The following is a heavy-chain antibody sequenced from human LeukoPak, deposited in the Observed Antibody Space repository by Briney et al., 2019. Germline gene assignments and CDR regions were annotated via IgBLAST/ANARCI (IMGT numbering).Heavy chain of an antibody. Sequence: SVKVSCKASGGTFSSYAISWVRQAPGQGLEWMGGIIPIFGTANYAQKFQGRVTITADESTSTAYMELSSLRSEDTAVYYCARVEPANYCSGGSCHTTTDDYWGQGTLVTISS. CDR1: GGTFSSYA. CDR2: IIPIFGTA. J-gene: IGHJ4*02. CDR3: ARVEPANYCSGGSCHTTTDDY. V-gene: IGHV1-69*13. D-gene: IGHD2-15*01.